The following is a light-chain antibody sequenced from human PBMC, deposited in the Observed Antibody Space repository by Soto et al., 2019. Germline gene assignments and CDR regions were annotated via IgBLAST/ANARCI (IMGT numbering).Light chain of an antibody. CDR1: QNIASW. CDR2: GAS. Sequence: DIQMTQSPSTLSASVGDSVTITCRASQNIASWLAWYQQTPGKAPKLLIYGASTSESGVPSRFNGSGSGTEFTLTIRSLQPGDFATYYCQQYNTYSATFGQGTRLEIK. J-gene: IGKJ5*01. V-gene: IGKV1-5*01. CDR3: QQYNTYSAT.